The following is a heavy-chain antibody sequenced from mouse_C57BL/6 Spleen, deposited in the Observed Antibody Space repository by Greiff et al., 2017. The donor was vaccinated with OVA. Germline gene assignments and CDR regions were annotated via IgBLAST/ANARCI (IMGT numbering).Heavy chain of an antibody. CDR2: ISDGGSYT. Sequence: EVQLVESGGGLVKPGGSLKLSCAASGFTFSSYAMSWVRQTPEKRLEWVATISDGGSYTYYPDNVKGRFTISRDNAKNNLYLQMSHLKSEDTAMYYCARGGLRYYFDYWGQGTTLTVSS. CDR3: ARGGLRYYFDY. CDR1: GFTFSSYA. D-gene: IGHD2-2*01. V-gene: IGHV5-4*01. J-gene: IGHJ2*01.